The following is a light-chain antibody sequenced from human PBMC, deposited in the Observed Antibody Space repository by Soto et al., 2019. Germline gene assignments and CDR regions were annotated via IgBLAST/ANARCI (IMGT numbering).Light chain of an antibody. CDR2: GAS. J-gene: IGKJ2*01. CDR3: QQYNNWPMYT. V-gene: IGKV3-15*01. Sequence: EIVMTQSPATLSVSPGERATLSCRASQSVSSNLAWYQQKPGQAPRLLIYGASTRATGIPARFSGSGSGTEFTLTISSLQYEDYAVYYCQQYNNWPMYTLGQGTKLAIK. CDR1: QSVSSN.